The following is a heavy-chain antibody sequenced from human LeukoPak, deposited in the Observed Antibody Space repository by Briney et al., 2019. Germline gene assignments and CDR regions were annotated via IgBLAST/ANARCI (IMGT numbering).Heavy chain of an antibody. CDR1: GFTFSDYW. Sequence: GGSLRLSCAASGFTFSDYWMNWARLAPGKGLEWVASIRQDGSEKSYVDSVKGRFTISRDNTWNSLYLQMNSLRAEDTAVYYCARDGTAPGLYFDLWGQGTLVTVSS. CDR3: ARDGTAPGLYFDL. D-gene: IGHD1/OR15-1a*01. CDR2: IRQDGSEK. J-gene: IGHJ4*01. V-gene: IGHV3-7*01.